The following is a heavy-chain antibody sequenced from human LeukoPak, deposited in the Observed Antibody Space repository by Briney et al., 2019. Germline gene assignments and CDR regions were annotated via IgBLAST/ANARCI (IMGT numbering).Heavy chain of an antibody. CDR1: GGSFSGYY. Sequence: SETLPLTCAVYGGSFSGYYWSWIRQPPGKGLEWIGEINHSGSTNYNPSLKSRVTISVDTSKNQFSLKLSSVTAADTAMYYCARWFGESHDAFDIWGQGTMVTVSS. CDR2: INHSGST. D-gene: IGHD3-10*01. CDR3: ARWFGESHDAFDI. J-gene: IGHJ3*02. V-gene: IGHV4-34*01.